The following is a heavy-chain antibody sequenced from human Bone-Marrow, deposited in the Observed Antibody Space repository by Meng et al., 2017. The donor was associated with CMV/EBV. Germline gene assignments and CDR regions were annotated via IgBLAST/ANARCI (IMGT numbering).Heavy chain of an antibody. CDR2: ISWNSGSI. V-gene: IGHV3-9*01. Sequence: GGSLRLSCAASGFTFDDYAMHWVRQAPGKGLEWVSGISWNSGSIGYADSVKGRFTISRDNAKNSLYLQMNSLRAEDTAVYYCARQVPSDYWGQGTLVTVSS. CDR3: ARQVPSDY. J-gene: IGHJ4*02. D-gene: IGHD1-1*01. CDR1: GFTFDDYA.